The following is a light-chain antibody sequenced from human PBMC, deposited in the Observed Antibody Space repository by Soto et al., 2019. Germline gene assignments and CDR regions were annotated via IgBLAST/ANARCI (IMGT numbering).Light chain of an antibody. Sequence: QAVLTQPPSASATPGQRVTISCSGSSSNIGTNYVYWYQHLPGTAPKLLIYRNDQRPSGVPDRFSGSMSGTAASLAIGGLRSEDEADYYCAAWDDILSGVVFGGGTKVTVL. CDR2: RND. J-gene: IGLJ2*01. CDR3: AAWDDILSGVV. V-gene: IGLV1-47*01. CDR1: SSNIGTNY.